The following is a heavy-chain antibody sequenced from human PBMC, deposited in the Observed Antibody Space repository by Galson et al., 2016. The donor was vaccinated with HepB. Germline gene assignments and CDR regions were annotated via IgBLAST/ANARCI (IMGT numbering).Heavy chain of an antibody. Sequence: SLRLSCAASGFTFRNFAMSWVRQAPGKGLEWVSGISGSDGSTDYADSVKGRFTISRDNSKNTLYLQMNSLRAEDTAVYYCARVVAVGGHPPLAFEYWGQGTLVTASS. CDR2: ISGSDGST. CDR1: GFTFRNFA. V-gene: IGHV3-23*01. D-gene: IGHD1-26*01. J-gene: IGHJ4*02. CDR3: ARVVAVGGHPPLAFEY.